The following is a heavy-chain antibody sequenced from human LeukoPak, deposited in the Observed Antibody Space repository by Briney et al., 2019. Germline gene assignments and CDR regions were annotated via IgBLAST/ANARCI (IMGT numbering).Heavy chain of an antibody. V-gene: IGHV4-61*02. Sequence: SETLSLTCTVSGDSISSGDYYWSWIRQPAGKGLEWIGRISSSGSTNYNPSLKSRVTISVDTSKNQFSLKLSSVTAADTAVYYCARERDGWYFGYWGQGTLVTVSS. CDR3: ARERDGWYFGY. CDR1: GDSISSGDYY. D-gene: IGHD2-15*01. CDR2: ISSSGST. J-gene: IGHJ4*02.